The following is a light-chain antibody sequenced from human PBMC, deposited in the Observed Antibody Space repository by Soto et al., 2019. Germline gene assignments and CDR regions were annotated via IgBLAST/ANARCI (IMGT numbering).Light chain of an antibody. CDR3: QHYYNYPYS. V-gene: IGKV1-8*01. CDR1: QGIRSY. Sequence: AIRMTQSPSSLSASTGDRITITCRASQGIRSYLAWFQQKPGAAPKLLIYAAATLQSGVPSRFSGSGYGTDFTLTISCLQSEDFATYYCQHYYNYPYSFGQGTKLEIK. J-gene: IGKJ2*01. CDR2: AAA.